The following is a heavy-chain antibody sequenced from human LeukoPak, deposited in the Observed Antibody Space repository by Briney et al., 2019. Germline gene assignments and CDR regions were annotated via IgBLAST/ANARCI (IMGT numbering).Heavy chain of an antibody. D-gene: IGHD4-11*01. CDR2: IYHSGST. CDR3: ARRDYSNGGFDY. V-gene: IGHV4-38-2*02. Sequence: SGTLSLTCTVSGYSISSGYYWGWIRPPPGKGLEWIGSIYHSGSTYYNPSLKSRVTISVDTSKNQFSLKLSSVTAADTAVYYCARRDYSNGGFDYWGQGTLVTVSS. CDR1: GYSISSGYY. J-gene: IGHJ4*02.